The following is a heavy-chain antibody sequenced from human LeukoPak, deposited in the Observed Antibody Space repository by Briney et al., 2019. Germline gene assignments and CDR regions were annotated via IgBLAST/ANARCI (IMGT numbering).Heavy chain of an antibody. V-gene: IGHV3-23*01. Sequence: GGSLRLSCAASGFPFSTNDMTWVRQAPGKGLEWVSAISGSASGGTTYGDSVKGRFTISRDNSESTLYLQMNSLRVEDTAVYYCAKVKNYWYFEHWGRGTLVTVSS. CDR1: GFPFSTND. CDR2: ISGSASGGT. D-gene: IGHD1-7*01. J-gene: IGHJ4*02. CDR3: AKVKNYWYFEH.